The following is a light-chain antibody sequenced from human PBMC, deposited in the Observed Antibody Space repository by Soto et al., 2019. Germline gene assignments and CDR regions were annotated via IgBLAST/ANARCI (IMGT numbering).Light chain of an antibody. Sequence: QSALTQPASVSGSPGQSITISCTGTSGDIGAFNYVSWYQQYPGKAPKVIIYEVSNRPSGVSNRFSGSKSGNTASLAISGLQAEDEADYYCNSYTRTSARVFGGGTKRTVL. CDR1: SGDIGAFNY. CDR3: NSYTRTSARV. V-gene: IGLV2-14*01. J-gene: IGLJ3*02. CDR2: EVS.